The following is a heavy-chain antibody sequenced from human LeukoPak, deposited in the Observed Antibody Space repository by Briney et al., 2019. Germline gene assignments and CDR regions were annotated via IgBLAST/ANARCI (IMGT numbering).Heavy chain of an antibody. D-gene: IGHD6-19*01. Sequence: GGSLRLSCTASGFDFSNSFMSWVRQAPGKGLEWISYISSRSTTIYYADSVKGRFTISRDNGKNTVYLQMNNLRIDDTAVFYCGKGSLAVAATPLDFWGQGTLVTVSS. J-gene: IGHJ4*02. CDR1: GFDFSNSF. CDR3: GKGSLAVAATPLDF. CDR2: ISSRSTTI. V-gene: IGHV3-11*01.